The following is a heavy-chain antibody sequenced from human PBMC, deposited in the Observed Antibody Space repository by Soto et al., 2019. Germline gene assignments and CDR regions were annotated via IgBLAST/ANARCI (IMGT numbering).Heavy chain of an antibody. J-gene: IGHJ4*02. CDR1: GDSVSSPYW. Sequence: QVQLQESGPGLVKPSGTLSLTCAVSGDSVSSPYWWCWVRQPPGKGLGWIGEVFHTGTTSYNPSLRSRVTISMDXSNNQFSLDLSSVTAADTAVYYCARSAGWYAVHSWGPGTLVIVSS. CDR2: VFHTGTT. V-gene: IGHV4-4*02. CDR3: ARSAGWYAVHS. D-gene: IGHD6-19*01.